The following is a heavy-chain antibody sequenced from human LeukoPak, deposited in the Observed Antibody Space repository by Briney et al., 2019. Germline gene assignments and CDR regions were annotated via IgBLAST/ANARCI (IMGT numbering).Heavy chain of an antibody. V-gene: IGHV3-48*02. Sequence: PGGSLRLSCAASGFTFSTYSMNWVRQAPGKGLEWVSYISSSSSTIFYADSVKGRFTVSRDNAKKSLYLQLNSLRDEDTALYYCARDRFYGSGSYQDAGGCFDYWGQGTLVTVSS. J-gene: IGHJ4*02. CDR1: GFTFSTYS. D-gene: IGHD3-10*01. CDR2: ISSSSSTI. CDR3: ARDRFYGSGSYQDAGGCFDY.